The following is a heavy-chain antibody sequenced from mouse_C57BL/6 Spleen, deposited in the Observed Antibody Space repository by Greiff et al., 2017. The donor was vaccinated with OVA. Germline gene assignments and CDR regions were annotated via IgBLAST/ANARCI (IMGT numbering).Heavy chain of an antibody. CDR1: GYTFTDHT. CDR2: IYPRDGST. Sequence: QVQLQQSDAELVKPGASVKISCKVSGYTFTDHTIHWMKQRPEQGLEWIGYIYPRDGSTKYNEKFKGKATLTADKSSSTAYMQLNSLTSEDSAVYFCARGYYYGSSYSYAMDDWGQGTSVTVSS. J-gene: IGHJ4*01. CDR3: ARGYYYGSSYSYAMDD. V-gene: IGHV1-78*01. D-gene: IGHD1-1*01.